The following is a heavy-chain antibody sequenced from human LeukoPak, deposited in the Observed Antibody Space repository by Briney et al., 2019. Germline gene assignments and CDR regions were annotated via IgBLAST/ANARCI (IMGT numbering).Heavy chain of an antibody. CDR3: AGEGVVVTAIVTGFDP. V-gene: IGHV4-34*01. CDR2: INHSGST. D-gene: IGHD2-21*02. J-gene: IGHJ5*02. CDR1: GGSFSGYY. Sequence: SETLSLTCAVYGGSFSGYYWSWIRQPPGKGLEWIGEINHSGSTNYNPSLKSRVTISVDTSKNQFSLKLSSVTAADTAVYYCAGEGVVVTAIVTGFDPWGQGTLVTVSS.